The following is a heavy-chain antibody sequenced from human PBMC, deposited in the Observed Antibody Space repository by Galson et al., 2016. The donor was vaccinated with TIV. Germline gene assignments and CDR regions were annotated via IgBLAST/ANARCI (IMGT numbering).Heavy chain of an antibody. CDR2: ISNDGKSA. CDR3: AKEGYYYDSNSKNWFDP. J-gene: IGHJ5*02. CDR1: GFIISPYG. D-gene: IGHD3-22*01. Sequence: SLRLSCAASGFIISPYGLHWVRQAPGKGLEWVAVISNDGKSAYYADSVKGRFTISRDNSKNMLYLQMNSLGPEDTAVYYCAKEGYYYDSNSKNWFDPWGQGTLVTVSS. V-gene: IGHV3-30*18.